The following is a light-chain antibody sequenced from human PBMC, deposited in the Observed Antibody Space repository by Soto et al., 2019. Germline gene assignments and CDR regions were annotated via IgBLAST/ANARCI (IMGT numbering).Light chain of an antibody. CDR1: QSVSSN. CDR3: QQYINWPSYT. CDR2: GAS. J-gene: IGKJ2*01. V-gene: IGKV3-15*01. Sequence: EIVMTQSPATLSVSPGERATLSCRASQSVSSNLAWYQQKPGQAPRLLIYGASTRATGIPARFSGSGSGTEVSLTISSLQSEDFAVHYCQQYINWPSYTFGHGTKLEIK.